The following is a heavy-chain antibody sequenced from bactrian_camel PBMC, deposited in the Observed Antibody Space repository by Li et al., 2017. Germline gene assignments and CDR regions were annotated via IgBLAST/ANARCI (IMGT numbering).Heavy chain of an antibody. V-gene: IGHV3S54*01. D-gene: IGHD5*01. CDR2: ISTGLGRA. Sequence: HVQLVESGGGSVQAGRSLKLSCEVRGSIARPQCMGWFRSVPGMEREAVAAISTGLGRAHYADSVLGRFIISQDNANNTLHLHMNNLKAEDTGMYYCAAQFSRRLGGTWGPILLSNEYDYWGQGTQVTVS. J-gene: IGHJ4*01. CDR1: GSIARPQC. CDR3: AAQFSRRLGGTWGPILLSNEYDY.